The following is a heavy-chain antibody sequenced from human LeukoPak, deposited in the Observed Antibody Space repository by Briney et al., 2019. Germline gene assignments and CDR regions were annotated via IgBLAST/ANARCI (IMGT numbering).Heavy chain of an antibody. J-gene: IGHJ3*01. CDR1: GFTFSDYW. Sequence: GGSLRLSCAASGFTFSDYWMHWVRQAPGKGLAWVSHINIDGGLTNYADSVKGRFTVSRDNARNTLYLQISSLRAEDTAIYFCAREEHRLAAAGTSAFDLGGQGTLVTVSP. D-gene: IGHD6-13*01. CDR2: INIDGGLT. CDR3: AREEHRLAAAGTSAFDL. V-gene: IGHV3-74*01.